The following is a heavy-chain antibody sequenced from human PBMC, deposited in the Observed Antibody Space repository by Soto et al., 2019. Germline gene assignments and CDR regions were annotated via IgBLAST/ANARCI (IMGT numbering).Heavy chain of an antibody. D-gene: IGHD3-16*01. CDR3: ARMATFGSLNWFEP. Sequence: GASVNVSGKASGYIFTNNDVSWVLQATVQGLELMGWMNPGSGDKGYAQKFQGRVTMTRDISIATPYMELSSLRSDDTAIYYCARMATFGSLNWFEPWGQGTMVTLSS. J-gene: IGHJ5*02. CDR1: GYIFTNND. CDR2: MNPGSGDK. V-gene: IGHV1-8*01.